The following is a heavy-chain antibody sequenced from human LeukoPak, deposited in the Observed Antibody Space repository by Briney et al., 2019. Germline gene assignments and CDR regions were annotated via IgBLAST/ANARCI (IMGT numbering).Heavy chain of an antibody. J-gene: IGHJ4*02. V-gene: IGHV3-23*01. CDR1: GFTFSSYA. CDR2: ISGSGGST. D-gene: IGHD3-22*01. Sequence: PGGSLTLSCAASGFTFSSYAMSWVRQAPGKGLEWVSAISGSGGSTYYADSVKGRFTISRDNSKNTLYLQMNSLRAEDTAVYYCAKGEYYYDSSGHFDYWGQGTLVTVSS. CDR3: AKGEYYYDSSGHFDY.